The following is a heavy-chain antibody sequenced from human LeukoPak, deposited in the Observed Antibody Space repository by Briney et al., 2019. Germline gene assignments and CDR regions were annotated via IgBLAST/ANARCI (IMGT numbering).Heavy chain of an antibody. J-gene: IGHJ4*02. CDR2: ISSSSSYI. D-gene: IGHD5-12*01. V-gene: IGHV3-21*01. Sequence: PGGSLRLSCAASGFTFSSYSMNWVRQAPGKGLEWVSSISSSSSYIYYADSVKGRFTISRDNAKNSLYLQMNSLRAEDTAVYYCARDRYSGYRRRGSFDYWGQGTLVTVSS. CDR1: GFTFSSYS. CDR3: ARDRYSGYRRRGSFDY.